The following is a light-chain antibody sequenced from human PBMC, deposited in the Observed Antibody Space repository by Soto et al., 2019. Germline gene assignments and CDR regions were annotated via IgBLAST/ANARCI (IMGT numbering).Light chain of an antibody. Sequence: EIVLTQSPGTLSLSPGERATLSCRASQSVSSSYLAWYQQKPGQAPRLLIYGASSRATGIPDRFSGSGSGTDFTLTISRLEPDDFAVDYCQQYGSSPLLTFGGGTKVEIK. CDR1: QSVSSSY. V-gene: IGKV3-20*01. J-gene: IGKJ4*01. CDR3: QQYGSSPLLT. CDR2: GAS.